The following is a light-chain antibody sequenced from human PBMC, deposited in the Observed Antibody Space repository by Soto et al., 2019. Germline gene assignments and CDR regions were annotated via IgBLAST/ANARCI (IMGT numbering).Light chain of an antibody. J-gene: IGLJ2*01. Sequence: QSVLTQPPSVSGAPGQRVTISCTGSSSNIGAGYDVHWYQQLPGTAPKLLIYGNSNRPSGDPDRLSGSKSGTSASLAITGLQAEYEADYYCQSSDSSLSGYVVFGGGTQLTVL. V-gene: IGLV1-40*01. CDR2: GNS. CDR1: SSNIGAGYD. CDR3: QSSDSSLSGYVV.